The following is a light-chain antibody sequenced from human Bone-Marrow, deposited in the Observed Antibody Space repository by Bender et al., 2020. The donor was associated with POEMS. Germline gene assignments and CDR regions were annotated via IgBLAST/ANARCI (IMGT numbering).Light chain of an antibody. Sequence: QSALTQPRSVSGSPGQAVTISCSGSRSDVGGSDYVSWYQNHPGKAPRLIIYDVRKRPSGVPDRFSGSKSGNTASLTISGLQAEDEADYYCTSVEASDTLIFGTGTQVIVL. J-gene: IGLJ1*01. CDR3: TSVEASDTLI. CDR1: RSDVGGSDY. CDR2: DVR. V-gene: IGLV2-11*01.